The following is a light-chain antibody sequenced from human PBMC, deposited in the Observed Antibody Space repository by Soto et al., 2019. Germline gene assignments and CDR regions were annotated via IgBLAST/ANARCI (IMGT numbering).Light chain of an antibody. J-gene: IGKJ4*01. CDR3: QQYNNWPPPLT. Sequence: EIVMTQSPATLSVSPGERATFSCRASQSVSSNLAWYQQKPGQAPRLLIYGASTRATGIPARFSGSGSGTEFTLTISSLQSEYFAFYYCQQYNNWPPPLTFGGGTKVEIK. CDR2: GAS. CDR1: QSVSSN. V-gene: IGKV3-15*01.